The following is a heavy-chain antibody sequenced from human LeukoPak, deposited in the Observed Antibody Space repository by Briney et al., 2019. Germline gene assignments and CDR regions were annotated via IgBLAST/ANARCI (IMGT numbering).Heavy chain of an antibody. Sequence: GGSLRLSCAASGFTFSSYSMSWIRQAPGKGLEWVSYISSSGSTIYYADSVKGRFTISRDNAKNSLYLQMNSLRAEDTAVYYCARTRIGYSSGWYDYWGQGTLVTVSS. CDR3: ARTRIGYSSGWYDY. CDR2: ISSSGSTI. V-gene: IGHV3-48*04. J-gene: IGHJ4*02. D-gene: IGHD6-19*01. CDR1: GFTFSSYS.